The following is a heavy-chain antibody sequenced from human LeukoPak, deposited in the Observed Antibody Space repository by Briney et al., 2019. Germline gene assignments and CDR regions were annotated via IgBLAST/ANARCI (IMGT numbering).Heavy chain of an antibody. CDR3: ARGYSGSSFNWFDP. CDR1: GGSFSGYY. J-gene: IGHJ5*02. Sequence: SETLSLTCAVYGGSFSGYYWSWIRQPPGKGLEWIGEINHSGSTNYNPSLKSRVTISVDTSKNQFSLKLSSVTAADTAVYYCARGYSGSSFNWFDPWGQGTLVTVSS. CDR2: INHSGST. D-gene: IGHD1-26*01. V-gene: IGHV4-34*01.